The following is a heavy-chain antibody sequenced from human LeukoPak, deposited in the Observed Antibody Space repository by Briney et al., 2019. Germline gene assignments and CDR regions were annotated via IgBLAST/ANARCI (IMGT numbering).Heavy chain of an antibody. D-gene: IGHD3-22*01. J-gene: IGHJ4*02. Sequence: ASVKVSCKASGGTFSSYAISWVRQAPGQGLEWMGGIIPIFGTANYAQKFQGRVTITTDESTSTAYMELGSLRSEDTAVYYCARIDSSGYWRFDYWGQGTLVTVSS. CDR3: ARIDSSGYWRFDY. CDR1: GGTFSSYA. V-gene: IGHV1-69*05. CDR2: IIPIFGTA.